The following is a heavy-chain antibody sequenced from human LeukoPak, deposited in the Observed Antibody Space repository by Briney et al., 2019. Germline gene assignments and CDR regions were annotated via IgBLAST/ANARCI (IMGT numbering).Heavy chain of an antibody. V-gene: IGHV3-48*03. Sequence: GGSLRLSCTASGFTFSAYEMNWVRQAPGKGLEWISYISGSGNTIYYADSVEGRFTISRNDAKNSLFLRMNSLTAEDTAVYYCARVGKAATSLDYWGQGTLVTVSS. CDR3: ARVGKAATSLDY. CDR2: ISGSGNTI. D-gene: IGHD6-25*01. CDR1: GFTFSAYE. J-gene: IGHJ4*02.